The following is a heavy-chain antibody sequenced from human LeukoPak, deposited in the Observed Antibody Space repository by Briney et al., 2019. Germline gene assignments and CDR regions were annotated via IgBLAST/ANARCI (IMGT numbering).Heavy chain of an antibody. CDR2: INPNSGGT. CDR1: GYTFTGYY. D-gene: IGHD6-6*01. V-gene: IGHV1-2*02. Sequence: GASVKVSCKASGYTFTGYYMHWVRQAPGQGLEWMGWINPNSGGTNYAQKFQGRVTMTRDTSISTAYMELSRLRSDDTAVYYCARSALYSSSSELDYWGQGTLVTVSS. CDR3: ARSALYSSSSELDY. J-gene: IGHJ4*02.